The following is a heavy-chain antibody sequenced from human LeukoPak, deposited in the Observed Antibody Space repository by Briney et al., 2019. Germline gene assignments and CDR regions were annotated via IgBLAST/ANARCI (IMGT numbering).Heavy chain of an antibody. V-gene: IGHV3-30*04. Sequence: GGSLRLSCAASGFTFSSYAMHWVRQAPGKGLEWVAVISYDGSNKYYADSVKGRFTISRDNSKNTLYLQMNSLRAEDTAVYYCARDARWLQLTYYFDYWGQGTLVTVSS. CDR3: ARDARWLQLTYYFDY. J-gene: IGHJ4*02. D-gene: IGHD5-24*01. CDR2: ISYDGSNK. CDR1: GFTFSSYA.